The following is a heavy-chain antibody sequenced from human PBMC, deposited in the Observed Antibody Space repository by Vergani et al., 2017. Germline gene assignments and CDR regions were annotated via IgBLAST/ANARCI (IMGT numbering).Heavy chain of an antibody. V-gene: IGHV4-38-2*01. D-gene: IGHD1-26*01. CDR2: IYHSGST. CDR1: GYSISSGYY. J-gene: IGHJ4*02. CDR3: EREEGGRSINC. Sequence: QVQLQESGPGLVKPSETLSLTCAVSGYSISSGYYWGWIRQPPGKGLEWFGSIYHSGSTYYNPSLKSRVTISVDTSRNQFSLKLSSVTAADTAVYYCEREEGGRSINCWGQGTLVTVSS.